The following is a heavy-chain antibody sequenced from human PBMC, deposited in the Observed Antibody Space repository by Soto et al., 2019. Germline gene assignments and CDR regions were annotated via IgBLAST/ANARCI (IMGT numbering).Heavy chain of an antibody. J-gene: IGHJ5*02. CDR2: IWNDGSKQ. CDR1: GFTFSRYG. CDR3: ARDDYYEANAIDL. V-gene: IGHV3-33*01. D-gene: IGHD3-22*01. Sequence: QVQLVESGGGVVQPGRSLRLSCVASGFTFSRYGMHWVRQAPGKGLEWVAVIWNDGSKQVYDDSVKGRFTISRDNSKNTLYLEMDSLRDEDTSVYYCARDDYYEANAIDLWGQGTLVTVSS.